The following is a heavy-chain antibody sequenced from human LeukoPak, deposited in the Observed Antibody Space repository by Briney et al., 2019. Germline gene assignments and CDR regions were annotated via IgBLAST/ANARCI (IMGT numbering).Heavy chain of an antibody. CDR3: ARDSPGGYGGFFDY. D-gene: IGHD3-3*01. Sequence: GGSLRLSCAASGFTFSSNYMSWVRQAPGKGLEGVSVIYSGGRTYYSDSVRGRFTISRDNSKNTLYLQMNSLRAEDTAVYYCARDSPGGYGGFFDYWGQGTLVTVSS. V-gene: IGHV3-53*01. CDR1: GFTFSSNY. J-gene: IGHJ4*02. CDR2: IYSGGRT.